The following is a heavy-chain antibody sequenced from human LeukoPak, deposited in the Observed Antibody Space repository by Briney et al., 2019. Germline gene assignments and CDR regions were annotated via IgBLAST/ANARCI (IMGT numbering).Heavy chain of an antibody. V-gene: IGHV3-53*01. CDR1: GFTVSSNY. J-gene: IGHJ4*02. CDR2: IYSGGST. Sequence: GGSLRLSCAASGFTVSSNYMSWVRQAPGKGLEWVSAIYSGGSTHYADSVRGRFTVSRDNSKNTLYLQMNSLRAEDTAVYYCARDSSSWYRGYFDYWGQGTLVTVSS. CDR3: ARDSSSWYRGYFDY. D-gene: IGHD6-13*01.